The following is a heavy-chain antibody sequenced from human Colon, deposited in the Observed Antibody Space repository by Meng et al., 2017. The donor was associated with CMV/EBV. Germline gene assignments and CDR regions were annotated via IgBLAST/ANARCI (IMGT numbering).Heavy chain of an antibody. J-gene: IGHJ4*02. CDR2: IYYSGST. V-gene: IGHV4-61*01. D-gene: IGHD3-10*01. CDR3: ATAKQGTFDY. Sequence: SETLSLTCTVSGGSVSSGSYYWSWIRQPPGKGLEWIGYIYYSGSTNYNPSLKSRVTISVDTSKNQFSLKLSSVTAADTAVYYCATAKQGTFDYWGQGTLVTVSS. CDR1: GGSVSSGSYY.